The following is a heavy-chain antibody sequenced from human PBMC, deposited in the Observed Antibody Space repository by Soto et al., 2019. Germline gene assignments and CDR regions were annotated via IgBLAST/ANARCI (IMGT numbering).Heavy chain of an antibody. CDR3: ARAYSDTVGFGLDP. CDR2: IFYSGTT. V-gene: IGHV4-31*03. J-gene: IGHJ5*02. Sequence: PSETLSLTCTVSGGSISSGGYYWSWIRQHPGKGLEWIGYIFYSGTTYYNPSLESRVTISVDTSKNQFSLRLSSVTAADTAVYYCARAYSDTVGFGLDPWGQGALVTVSS. CDR1: GGSISSGGYY. D-gene: IGHD3-22*01.